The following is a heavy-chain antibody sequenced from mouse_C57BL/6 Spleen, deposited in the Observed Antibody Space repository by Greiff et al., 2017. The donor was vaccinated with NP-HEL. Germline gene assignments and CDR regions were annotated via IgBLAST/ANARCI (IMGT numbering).Heavy chain of an antibody. CDR1: GYTFTSYW. J-gene: IGHJ4*01. D-gene: IGHD2-4*01. CDR3: ARGDDYGDAMDY. V-gene: IGHV1-64*01. CDR2: IHPNSGST. Sequence: VQLQQPGAELVKPGASVKLSCKASGYTFTSYWMHWVKQRPGQGLEWIGMIHPNSGSTNYNEKFKSKATLTVDKSSSTAYMQLSSLTSEDSAVYYCARGDDYGDAMDYWGQGTSVTVSS.